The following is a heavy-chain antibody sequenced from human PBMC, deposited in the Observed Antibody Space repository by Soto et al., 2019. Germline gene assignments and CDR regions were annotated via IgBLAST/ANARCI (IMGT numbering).Heavy chain of an antibody. CDR3: WGPLGGRYPPSFAY. J-gene: IGHJ4*02. CDR2: ISYDGSNK. Sequence: GGSLRLSCAASGFTFSNYAMHWVRQAPGKGLEWVAVISYDGSNKYYADSVKGRFTISRDNSENTLYLQMNSLRAEDTAVYFFWGPLGGRYPPSFAYRAQGAADPVSS. D-gene: IGHD3-16*01. V-gene: IGHV3-30-3*01. CDR1: GFTFSNYA.